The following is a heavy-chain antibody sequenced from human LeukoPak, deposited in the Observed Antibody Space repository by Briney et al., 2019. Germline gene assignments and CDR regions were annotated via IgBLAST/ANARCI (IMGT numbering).Heavy chain of an antibody. Sequence: SETLSLTCAVYGGSFSGYYWSWIRQPPGKGLEWIGEINHSGSTNYNPSFKSRVTISVDTSKNQFSLKLSSVTAADTAVYYCARGVTPRTRKIAAAGNWFDPWGQGTLVTVSS. CDR1: GGSFSGYY. V-gene: IGHV4-34*01. CDR2: INHSGST. D-gene: IGHD6-13*01. CDR3: ARGVTPRTRKIAAAGNWFDP. J-gene: IGHJ5*02.